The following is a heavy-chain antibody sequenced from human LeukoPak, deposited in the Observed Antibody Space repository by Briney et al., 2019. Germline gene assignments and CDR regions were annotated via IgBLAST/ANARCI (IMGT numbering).Heavy chain of an antibody. CDR3: AAQARYYYVDY. CDR1: GGSFSGYY. D-gene: IGHD2-15*01. Sequence: PSETLSLTCAVYGGSFSGYYWSWIRQPPGKGLEWIGEINHSGSTNYNPSLKSRVTIPVDTSKNQFSLKLSSVTAADTAVYYCAAQARYYYVDYWGQGTLVTVSS. J-gene: IGHJ4*02. CDR2: INHSGST. V-gene: IGHV4-34*01.